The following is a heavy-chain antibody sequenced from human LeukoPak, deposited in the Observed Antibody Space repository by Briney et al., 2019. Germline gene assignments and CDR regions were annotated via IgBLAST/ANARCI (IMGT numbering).Heavy chain of an antibody. CDR1: GFTFSSYA. V-gene: IGHV3-30*04. Sequence: GGSLRLSCAASGFTFSSYAMHWVRQAPGKGLEWVAVISYDGSNKYYADSVKGRFTISRDNSKNTLYLQMNSLRAEDTSVYYCARHRRRYGSGSYSGVYFDYWGQGTLVTVSS. CDR2: ISYDGSNK. D-gene: IGHD3-10*01. CDR3: ARHRRRYGSGSYSGVYFDY. J-gene: IGHJ4*02.